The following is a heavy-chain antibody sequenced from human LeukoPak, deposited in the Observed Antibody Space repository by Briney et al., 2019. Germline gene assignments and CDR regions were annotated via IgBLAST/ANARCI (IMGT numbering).Heavy chain of an antibody. CDR1: GYTFTSYY. D-gene: IGHD3-16*01. CDR2: INPNSGGT. CDR3: ARVLVPAGGGVVDY. V-gene: IGHV1-2*02. Sequence: GASVKVSCKASGYTFTSYYMHWVRQAPGQGLEWMGWINPNSGGTNYAQKFQGRVTMTRDTSISTAYMELSSLRSDDTAVYYCARVLVPAGGGVVDYWGQGTLVTVSS. J-gene: IGHJ4*02.